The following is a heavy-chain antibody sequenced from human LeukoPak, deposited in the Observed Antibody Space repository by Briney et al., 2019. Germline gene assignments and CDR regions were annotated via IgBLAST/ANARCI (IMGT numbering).Heavy chain of an antibody. CDR3: ARVEDYDILTGYYGY. CDR1: GYTFTSYG. V-gene: IGHV1-18*01. D-gene: IGHD3-9*01. CDR2: ISAYNGNT. J-gene: IGHJ4*02. Sequence: GASVKVSCEASGYTFTSYGISWVRQAPGQGLEWMGWISAYNGNTNYAQKLQGRVTVTTDTSTSTAYMELKSLRSDDTAVYYCARVEDYDILTGYYGYWGQGTLATVSS.